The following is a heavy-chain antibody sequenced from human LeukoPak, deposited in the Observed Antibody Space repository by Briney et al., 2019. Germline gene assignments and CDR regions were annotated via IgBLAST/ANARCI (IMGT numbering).Heavy chain of an antibody. CDR1: GFTFSSFS. CDR2: ISSTSSVI. J-gene: IGHJ4*02. Sequence: GGSLRLSCAASGFTFSSFSINWVRQAPGKGLEWVSSISSTSSVIFYADSVKGRFTISRDNAKDSLYLHMNSLRAEDTAVYYCASFDYWGQGTLVTVSS. CDR3: ASFDY. V-gene: IGHV3-21*01.